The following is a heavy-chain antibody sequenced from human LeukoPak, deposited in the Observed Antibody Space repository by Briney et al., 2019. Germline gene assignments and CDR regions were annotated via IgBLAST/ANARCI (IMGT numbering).Heavy chain of an antibody. D-gene: IGHD6-6*01. V-gene: IGHV2-70*04. CDR1: GLSLSTSGMR. Sequence: SGPALVKPTQTLTLTCTFSGLSLSTSGMRVSWIRQPPGKALEWLARIDWDDDKFYSTSLKTRLTISKDTSKNQVVLTMTNMDPVDTATYYCARTPSIAAPFDYWGQGTLVTVSS. CDR2: IDWDDDK. CDR3: ARTPSIAAPFDY. J-gene: IGHJ4*02.